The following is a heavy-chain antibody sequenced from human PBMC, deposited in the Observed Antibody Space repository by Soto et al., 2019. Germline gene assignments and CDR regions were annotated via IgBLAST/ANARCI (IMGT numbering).Heavy chain of an antibody. CDR1: GGSITSSSHF. V-gene: IGHV4-39*07. D-gene: IGHD3-3*01. Sequence: SETLSLTCTVSGGSITSSSHFWGWVRQPPGKGLEWIGTIYFTGNTYYTPSLKSRLTMSIDTSKNQFSLKLSSVTAADTAVYYCARADYDFWSGYSNWFDPWGQGTLVTVSS. J-gene: IGHJ5*02. CDR2: IYFTGNT. CDR3: ARADYDFWSGYSNWFDP.